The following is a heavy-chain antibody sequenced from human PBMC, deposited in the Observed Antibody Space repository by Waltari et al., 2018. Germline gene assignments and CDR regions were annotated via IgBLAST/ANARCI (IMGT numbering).Heavy chain of an antibody. V-gene: IGHV4-34*01. J-gene: IGHJ4*02. CDR1: GGSFSGHY. CDR2: INHSGST. CDR3: ASQYFWSGYLGY. D-gene: IGHD3-3*01. Sequence: QVQLQQWGAGLLKPSETLSLTCAVYGGSFSGHYWSWIRQPPGKGLEWIGEINHSGSTNYNPSLKSRVTISVDTSKNQFSLKLSSVTAADTAVYYCASQYFWSGYLGYWGQGTLVTVSS.